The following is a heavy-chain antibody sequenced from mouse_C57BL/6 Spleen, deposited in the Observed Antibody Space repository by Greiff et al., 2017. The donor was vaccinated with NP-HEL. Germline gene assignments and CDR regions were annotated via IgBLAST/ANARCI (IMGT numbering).Heavy chain of an antibody. CDR2: IYPGDGDT. D-gene: IGHD2-4*01. CDR1: GYAFSSYW. CDR3: VRGGLRGYAMDY. J-gene: IGHJ4*01. Sequence: VQLQQSGAELVKPGASVKISCKASGYAFSSYWMNWVKQRPGKGLEWIGQIYPGDGDTNYNGKFKGKATLTADKSSSTAYMQLSSLTSEDSAVYFCVRGGLRGYAMDYWGQGTSVTVSS. V-gene: IGHV1-80*01.